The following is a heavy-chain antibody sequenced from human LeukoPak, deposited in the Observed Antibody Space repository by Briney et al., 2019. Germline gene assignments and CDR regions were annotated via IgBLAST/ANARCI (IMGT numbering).Heavy chain of an antibody. CDR1: GFTFSSNA. CDR3: ARGWDSNDSNGYSA. CDR2: TSYDERNK. D-gene: IGHD3-22*01. V-gene: IGHV3-30*04. J-gene: IGHJ4*02. Sequence: GGSLRLSCAASGFTFSSNAMHWVRQAPGKGLEWVAATSYDERNKYYGDSVRGRFTISRDNSKNTLYLQMNSLRVEDTALYYCARGWDSNDSNGYSAWGQGTLVTVSS.